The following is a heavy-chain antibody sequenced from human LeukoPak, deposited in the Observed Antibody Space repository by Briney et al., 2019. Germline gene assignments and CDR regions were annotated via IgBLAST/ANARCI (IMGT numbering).Heavy chain of an antibody. CDR1: GFTFSSYA. CDR3: AREGPNIAAAGMFDY. J-gene: IGHJ4*02. D-gene: IGHD6-13*01. V-gene: IGHV3-30*04. Sequence: GGSLRLSCAASGFTFSSYAMHWVRQAPGKGLEWVAVISYDGSNKYYADSVKGRFTISRDNSKNTLYLQMNSLRAEDTAVYYCAREGPNIAAAGMFDYWGQGTLVTVSS. CDR2: ISYDGSNK.